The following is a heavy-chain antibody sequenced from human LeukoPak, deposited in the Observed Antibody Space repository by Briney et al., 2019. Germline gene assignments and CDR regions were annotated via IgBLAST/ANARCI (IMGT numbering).Heavy chain of an antibody. D-gene: IGHD2/OR15-2a*01. V-gene: IGHV4-39*01. J-gene: IGHJ4*02. CDR2: IFYTGST. CDR3: VRSSARTLGFY. Sequence: SETLSLTCAVSGGSISSSIYYWGWIRQPRGEGLEWIGYIFYTGSTYYNPSLNSRVTISADTSKRQFSLRLTSVTAADTAVYYCVRSSARTLGFYWGQGVLVTVSS. CDR1: GGSISSSIYY.